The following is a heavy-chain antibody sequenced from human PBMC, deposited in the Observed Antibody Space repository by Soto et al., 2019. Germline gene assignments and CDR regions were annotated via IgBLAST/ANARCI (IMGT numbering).Heavy chain of an antibody. CDR3: ARSYYDSTGFAVDP. Sequence: QMQLQASGPGLVKPSETLSLTCNVSGASVSHGYWSWIRQPPGKGLEWIGFMYFGGSFNYNPSLTGCSTRPVETSKNQFSRKLTSVTASDTAVYYCARSYYDSTGFAVDPWGQGTLVTVSS. CDR1: GASVSHGY. CDR2: MYFGGSF. D-gene: IGHD3-22*01. J-gene: IGHJ5*02. V-gene: IGHV4-59*02.